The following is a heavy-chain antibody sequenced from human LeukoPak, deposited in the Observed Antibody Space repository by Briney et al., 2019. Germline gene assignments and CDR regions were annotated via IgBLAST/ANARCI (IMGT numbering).Heavy chain of an antibody. J-gene: IGHJ4*02. Sequence: GGSLRLSCAASGFTFSSYWMNWVRQAPGKGLEWVSSISSTSSYMYYAASVKGRFTISRDNAKNSLYLQMNSLRAEDTAVYYCAREWEGLDYWGQGALVTVSS. CDR1: GFTFSSYW. V-gene: IGHV3-21*01. CDR2: ISSTSSYM. CDR3: AREWEGLDY. D-gene: IGHD1-26*01.